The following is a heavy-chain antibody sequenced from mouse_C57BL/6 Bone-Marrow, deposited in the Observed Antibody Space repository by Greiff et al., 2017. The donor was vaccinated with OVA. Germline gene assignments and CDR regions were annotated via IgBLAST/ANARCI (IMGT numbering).Heavy chain of an antibody. V-gene: IGHV5-9-1*02. CDR2: ISSGGDYI. CDR1: GFTFSSYA. D-gene: IGHD2-4*01. J-gene: IGHJ1*03. Sequence: EVKLVESGEGLVKPGGSLKLSCAASGFTFSSYAMSWVRQTPEKRLEWVAYISSGGDYIYYADTVKGRFTISRDNARNTLYLQMSSLKSEDTAMYYCTREESYDYYWYCDVWGTGTTVTVSS. CDR3: TREESYDYYWYCDV.